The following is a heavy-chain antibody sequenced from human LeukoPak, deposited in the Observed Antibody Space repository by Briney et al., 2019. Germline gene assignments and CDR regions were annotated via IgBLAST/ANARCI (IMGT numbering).Heavy chain of an antibody. CDR1: GFTFSSYW. D-gene: IGHD1-26*01. CDR2: IKQDGSEK. J-gene: IGHJ4*02. CDR3: AKGRSLVGGSTRSYDY. V-gene: IGHV3-7*03. Sequence: WGSLRLSCAASGFTFSSYWMSWVRQAPGKGLEWVANIKQDGSEKYYVDSVKGRFTISRDTSKHTLYLQMNSLRVEDTAVYYCAKGRSLVGGSTRSYDYWGQGTLVTVSS.